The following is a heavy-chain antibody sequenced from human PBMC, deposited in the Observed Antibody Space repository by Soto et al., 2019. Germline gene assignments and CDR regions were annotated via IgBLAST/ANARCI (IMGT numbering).Heavy chain of an antibody. CDR3: ARFASSGWFFDY. J-gene: IGHJ4*01. Sequence: GPSVKVSCKASGYTFTSYDINWVRQATGQGLEWMGWMNPNSGKTGYTQNFQGRVTMTRNTSINTAYMELSSLRSEDTAVYYCARFASSGWFFDYWGQGTLVTVSS. D-gene: IGHD6-19*01. V-gene: IGHV1-8*01. CDR2: MNPNSGKT. CDR1: GYTFTSYD.